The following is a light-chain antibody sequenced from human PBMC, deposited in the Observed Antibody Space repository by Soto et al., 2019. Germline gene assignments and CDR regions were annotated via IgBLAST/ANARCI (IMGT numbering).Light chain of an antibody. CDR2: AAS. J-gene: IGKJ2*01. CDR1: QGISSY. Sequence: DIQLTQSPSFLSASVGDRVTITCRASQGISSYLAWYQQKPGKAPKLLIYAASTLQSGVPSRFSGSGSGTEFTLTISSLQPEDFATYYCQQLNSYPSYTFSQGTKLEIK. CDR3: QQLNSYPSYT. V-gene: IGKV1-9*01.